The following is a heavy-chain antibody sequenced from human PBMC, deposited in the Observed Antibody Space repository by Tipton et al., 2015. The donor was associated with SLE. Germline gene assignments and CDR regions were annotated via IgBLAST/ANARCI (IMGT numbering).Heavy chain of an antibody. CDR2: VYSSWSA. V-gene: IGHV4-4*07. Sequence: TLSLTCSVSGDSITSYYWSWFRQSTGRGLEWIGRVYSSWSANYNPALISRVSMSVDISKNQFPLNLTSVTAADTAVYFCASLYGDRTDYWGQGILVTVSS. CDR3: ASLYGDRTDY. D-gene: IGHD4-17*01. CDR1: GDSITSYY. J-gene: IGHJ4*02.